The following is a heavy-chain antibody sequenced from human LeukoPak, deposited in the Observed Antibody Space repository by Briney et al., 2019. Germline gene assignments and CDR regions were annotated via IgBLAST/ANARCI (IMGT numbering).Heavy chain of an antibody. J-gene: IGHJ3*02. CDR2: IVVGSGNT. CDR3: AAGLVVLDAFDI. Sequence: GTSVKVSCKASGFTFTSSAMQWVRQARGQRLEWIGRIVVGSGNTNYAQKFQERVTITRDISTSTAYMELSSLRSEDTAVYYCAAGLVVLDAFDIWGQGTMVTVSS. CDR1: GFTFTSSA. D-gene: IGHD2-15*01. V-gene: IGHV1-58*02.